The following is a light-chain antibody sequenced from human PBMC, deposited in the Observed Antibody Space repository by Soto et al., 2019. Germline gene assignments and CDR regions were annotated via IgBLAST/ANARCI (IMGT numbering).Light chain of an antibody. CDR3: QTWGTGIRVV. CDR1: SGHSSYA. J-gene: IGLJ2*01. Sequence: QLVLTQSPSASASLGASVQLTCTLSSGHSSYAIAWHQQQPEKGPRYLMRLNSDGSHSKGDGIPDRFSGSSSGAERYLTISSLQSEDEADYYCQTWGTGIRVVFGGGTKLTVL. V-gene: IGLV4-69*01. CDR2: LNSDGSH.